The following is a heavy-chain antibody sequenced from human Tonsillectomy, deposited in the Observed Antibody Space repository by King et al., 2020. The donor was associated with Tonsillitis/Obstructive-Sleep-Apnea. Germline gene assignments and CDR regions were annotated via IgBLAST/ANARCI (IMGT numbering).Heavy chain of an antibody. CDR2: ISWNSGTI. CDR3: VKELLKAVSGTPGDAFDI. D-gene: IGHD2-2*01. CDR1: GFSFDDYA. J-gene: IGHJ3*02. Sequence: VQLVESGGGLVQPGRSLRLSCAASGFSFDDYAMYWVRQAPGKGLEWVSGISWNSGTIHYADAVKGRFTISRDNAKNSLYLQMNSLRAEDTALYYCVKELLKAVSGTPGDAFDIWGQGTMVPVSS. V-gene: IGHV3-9*01.